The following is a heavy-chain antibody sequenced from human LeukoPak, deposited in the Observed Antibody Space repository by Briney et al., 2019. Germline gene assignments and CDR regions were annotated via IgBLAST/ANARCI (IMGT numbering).Heavy chain of an antibody. CDR1: GFTFSDYW. CDR3: ARKGLPDY. V-gene: IGHV3-7*01. J-gene: IGHJ4*02. Sequence: GGSLRLSCVASGFTFSDYWMSWVRQAPGKGLEWVANIKQDGSVKYFVDSVKGRFTVSRDNARNSLYLQMNSLGAEDTAVYYCARKGLPDYWGQGTLVTVSS. CDR2: IKQDGSVK.